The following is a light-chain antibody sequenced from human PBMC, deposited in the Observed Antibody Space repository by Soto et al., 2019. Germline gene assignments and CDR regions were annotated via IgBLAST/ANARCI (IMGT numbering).Light chain of an antibody. V-gene: IGKV3-11*01. CDR3: QQRSNWPPIT. J-gene: IGKJ5*01. CDR2: DAS. Sequence: EIVITPSPATLSLSPVERAPLSCRASQSVSSYLAWYQQKPGQAPRLLIYDASNRATGIPARFSGSGSGTDFTLTISSLEPEDFAVYYCQQRSNWPPITFGQGTRLEIK. CDR1: QSVSSY.